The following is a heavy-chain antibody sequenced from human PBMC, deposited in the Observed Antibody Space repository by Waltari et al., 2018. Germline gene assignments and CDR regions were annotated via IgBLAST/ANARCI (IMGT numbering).Heavy chain of an antibody. CDR2: IYHSGST. Sequence: QVQLQESGPGLVKPSETLSLTCAVSGYSISSGYYWGWIRQPPGKGLEWLGSIYHSGSTYYNPCLKGRVTISVDTSKNQFSLTLSSVTAADTAVYYCARLIYDILTGLNFDYWGQGTLVTVSS. CDR3: ARLIYDILTGLNFDY. J-gene: IGHJ4*02. CDR1: GYSISSGYY. V-gene: IGHV4-38-2*01. D-gene: IGHD3-9*01.